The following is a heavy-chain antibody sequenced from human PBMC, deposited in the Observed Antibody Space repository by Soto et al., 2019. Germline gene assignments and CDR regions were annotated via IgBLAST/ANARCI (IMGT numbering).Heavy chain of an antibody. J-gene: IGHJ6*02. D-gene: IGHD2-15*01. V-gene: IGHV1-46*01. CDR2: IDPSSGTT. CDR1: GYSFSNFY. CDR3: ARGAVVVPNGLIAGMDV. Sequence: GASVKVSCKPSGYSFSNFYVHWVRQAPGQGLEWMGIIDPSSGTTSYTQKFQERVTMTRDTSMSNVYMELSRLRSEDTAVYYCARGAVVVPNGLIAGMDVWGLGTTVTGSS.